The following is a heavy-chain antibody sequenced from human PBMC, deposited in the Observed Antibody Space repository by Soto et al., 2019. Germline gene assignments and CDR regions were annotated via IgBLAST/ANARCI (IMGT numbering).Heavy chain of an antibody. Sequence: ASVKVSCKASGYTFTSYAMHWVRQAPGQRLEWMGWIDAGNGNTKYSQKFQGRVTITRDTSASTAYMELSSLRSEDTAVYYCAAPRSIAVAGGDYYYYYGMDVWGQGTTVTVSS. V-gene: IGHV1-3*01. CDR1: GYTFTSYA. J-gene: IGHJ6*02. D-gene: IGHD6-19*01. CDR2: IDAGNGNT. CDR3: AAPRSIAVAGGDYYYYYGMDV.